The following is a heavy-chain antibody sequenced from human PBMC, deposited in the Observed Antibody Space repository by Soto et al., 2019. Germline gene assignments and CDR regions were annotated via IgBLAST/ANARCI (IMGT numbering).Heavy chain of an antibody. CDR1: GDSISSSSYY. CDR2: IYYSRTT. Sequence: SETLSLTCTVSGDSISSSSYYWGWIRQPPGKGLEWIGSIYYSRTTYYNPSLKSRGTISVDTSKKQFSLKLNSVTAADTVVYYCARQVASGYYLLYYFDYWGQGTLVTVSS. V-gene: IGHV4-39*01. D-gene: IGHD3-3*01. CDR3: ARQVASGYYLLYYFDY. J-gene: IGHJ4*02.